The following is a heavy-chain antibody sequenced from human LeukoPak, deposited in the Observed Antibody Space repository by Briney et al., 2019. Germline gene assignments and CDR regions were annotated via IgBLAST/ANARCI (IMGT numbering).Heavy chain of an antibody. J-gene: IGHJ5*02. D-gene: IGHD3-3*01. CDR1: GYSISSGYY. CDR2: IYHSGST. V-gene: IGHV4-38-2*02. Sequence: PSETLSFTCSVSGYSISSGYYWGWTRQPPGKGLEWIGSIYHSGSTYYNTSLKSRVTISVDTSKNQFSLKLNSVTAADTAVYYCATGWSGYYWTTWGQGTLVAVSS. CDR3: ATGWSGYYWTT.